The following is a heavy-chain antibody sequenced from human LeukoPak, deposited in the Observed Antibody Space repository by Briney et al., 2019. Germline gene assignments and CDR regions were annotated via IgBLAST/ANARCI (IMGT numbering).Heavy chain of an antibody. J-gene: IGHJ4*02. CDR2: IYTSGST. CDR1: GGSISSGSYY. D-gene: IGHD6-6*01. Sequence: SETLSLTCTVSGGSISSGSYYWSWIRQPAGKGLEWIGRIYTSGSTNYNPSLKSRVTISVDTSKNQFSLKLSSVTAADTAVYYCARDLSIAARLLDSSGWDNFDYWGQGTLVTVSS. V-gene: IGHV4-61*02. CDR3: ARDLSIAARLLDSSGWDNFDY.